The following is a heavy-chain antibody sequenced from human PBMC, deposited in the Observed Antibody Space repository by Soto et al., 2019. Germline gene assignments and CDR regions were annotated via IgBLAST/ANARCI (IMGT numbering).Heavy chain of an antibody. J-gene: IGHJ6*02. CDR3: ARGSYYYGSGSYYNPTAPYYYYYGMDA. Sequence: GASVKVSCKVSGYTLTELSMHWVRQAPGKGLEWMGGFDPEDGETIYAQKFQGRVTMTEDTSTDTAYMELSSLRSEDTAVYYCARGSYYYGSGSYYNPTAPYYYYYGMDAWGQGTTVTVSS. CDR2: FDPEDGET. CDR1: GYTLTELS. V-gene: IGHV1-24*01. D-gene: IGHD3-10*01.